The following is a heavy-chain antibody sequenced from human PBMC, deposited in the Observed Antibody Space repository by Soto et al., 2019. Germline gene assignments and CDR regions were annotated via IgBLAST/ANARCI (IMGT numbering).Heavy chain of an antibody. J-gene: IGHJ4*02. CDR1: GFTFSGYG. CDR3: ARDGVGATTFFGYFDY. V-gene: IGHV3-33*01. Sequence: QVQLVESGGGVVQPGRSLRLSCAASGFTFSGYGMHWVRQAPGKSLDWVAITRHDGSNTYYADSVRGRFTISRDNSKKPLYLQMDSLRAEDTAVYYCARDGVGATTFFGYFDYWGQGTLVTVSS. D-gene: IGHD1-26*01. CDR2: TRHDGSNT.